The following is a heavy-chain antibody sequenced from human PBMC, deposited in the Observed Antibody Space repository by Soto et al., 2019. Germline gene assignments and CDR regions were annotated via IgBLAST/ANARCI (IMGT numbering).Heavy chain of an antibody. V-gene: IGHV4-59*08. Sequence: QVPLQESGPGLVKPSETLSLTCTVSVGSMSSYYWIWIRQPPGKGLGWIGYIYYSGSTTYNPSLKSRVTISVDTSKKKFYLKLSSVTAEDTAVYYCASWGVDCTSTSGFERWFDPGGQGILVTVSS. CDR2: IYYSGST. CDR1: VGSMSSYY. CDR3: ASWGVDCTSTSGFERWFDP. J-gene: IGHJ5*02. D-gene: IGHD2-2*01.